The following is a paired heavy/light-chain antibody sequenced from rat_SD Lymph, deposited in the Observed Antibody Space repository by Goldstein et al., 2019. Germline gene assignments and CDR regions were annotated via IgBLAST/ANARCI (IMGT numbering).Light chain of an antibody. CDR1: EDIYSN. CDR3: QQYNNYPYT. V-gene: IGKV12S34*01. J-gene: IGKJ2-3*01. Sequence: DIQMTQSPASLSASLGETVTIECRASEDIYSNLAWYQQKPGNSPQLLIYDANSLADGVPSRFSGSGSGTQYSLKINSLQSEDVASYFCQQYNNYPYTFGAGTKLELK. CDR2: DAN.
Heavy chain of an antibody. CDR3: TRENYSGLDY. CDR2: IKYDGSYT. Sequence: EVQLVESGGGLVQPGASLKLSCVASGFTFSDYWMSWVRQTPGKTMEWIGDIKYDGSYTNYAPSLKNRFTISRDNAKSTLYLQMSNVRSEDTATYYCTRENYSGLDYWGQGVMVTVSS. CDR1: GFTFSDYW. D-gene: IGHD1-1*01. J-gene: IGHJ2*01. V-gene: IGHV11-4*01.